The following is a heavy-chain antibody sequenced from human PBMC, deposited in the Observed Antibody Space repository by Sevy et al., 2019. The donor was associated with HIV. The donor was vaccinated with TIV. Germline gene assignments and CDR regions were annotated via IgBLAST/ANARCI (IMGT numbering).Heavy chain of an antibody. CDR2: IYYSGST. D-gene: IGHD5-18*01. V-gene: IGHV4-59*01. Sequence: SETLSLTCTVSGGSISSYYWSWIRQPPGKGLEWIGYIYYSGSTNYNPSLTSRVTISLDKSKNQFSRNLSSVTAADTAVYYCAINPTVDTAMWPAYYYFYMDVWGKGTTVTVS. J-gene: IGHJ6*03. CDR1: GGSISSYY. CDR3: AINPTVDTAMWPAYYYFYMDV.